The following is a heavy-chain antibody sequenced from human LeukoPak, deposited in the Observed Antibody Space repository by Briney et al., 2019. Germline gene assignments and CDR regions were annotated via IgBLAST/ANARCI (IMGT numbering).Heavy chain of an antibody. Sequence: ASVKVSCKASGYTFTGYYMHWVRQAPGQGLEWMGWINPNSGGTNYAQKFQGSVTMTRDTSISTAYMELSRLRSDDTAVYYCAREQGSGSYYKGTIDYWGQGTLVTVSS. CDR3: AREQGSGSYYKGTIDY. CDR1: GYTFTGYY. D-gene: IGHD3-10*01. J-gene: IGHJ4*02. CDR2: INPNSGGT. V-gene: IGHV1-2*02.